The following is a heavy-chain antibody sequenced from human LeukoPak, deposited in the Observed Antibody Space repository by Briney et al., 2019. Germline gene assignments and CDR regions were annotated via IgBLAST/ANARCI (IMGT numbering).Heavy chain of an antibody. D-gene: IGHD6-19*01. CDR3: ARPISSGRAFDFDY. Sequence: SETLSLTCTVSGDSVSSYYWSWIRQPPGKGLEWIGYIYYSGSTNYNPSLKSRVTISGDTSKNQFSLKLSSVTAADTAVYYCARPISSGRAFDFDYWGQGTLVTVSS. CDR1: GDSVSSYY. J-gene: IGHJ4*02. V-gene: IGHV4-59*08. CDR2: IYYSGST.